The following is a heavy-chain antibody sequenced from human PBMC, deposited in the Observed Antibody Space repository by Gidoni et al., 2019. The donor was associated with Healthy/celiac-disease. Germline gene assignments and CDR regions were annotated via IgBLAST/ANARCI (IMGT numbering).Heavy chain of an antibody. J-gene: IGHJ3*02. CDR2: IIPIFGTA. D-gene: IGHD6-6*01. V-gene: IGHV1-69*01. CDR3: ARDGLLEYSSSSGAFDI. Sequence: QVQLVQSGAEVKKPGSSVKVSCKASGGTFSSYAISRVRQAPGQGLEWMGGIIPIFGTANYAQKFQGRVTITADESTSTAYMELSSLRSEDTAVYYCARDGLLEYSSSSGAFDIWGQGTMVTVSS. CDR1: GGTFSSYA.